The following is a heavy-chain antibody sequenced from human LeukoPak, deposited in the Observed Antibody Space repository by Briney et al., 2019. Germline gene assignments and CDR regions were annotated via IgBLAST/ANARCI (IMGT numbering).Heavy chain of an antibody. V-gene: IGHV3-53*01. Sequence: SGGSLRLSCTASGFTVSTNYMSWVRQAPGKGLEWVSIISTGGSTYYADSVRGRFTISRDNSKNTLYLQMNSLRAEDTAVYYCAGVSYGRRFDPWGQGTLVDGSS. D-gene: IGHD2-21*01. CDR1: GFTVSTNY. CDR3: AGVSYGRRFDP. J-gene: IGHJ5*02. CDR2: ISTGGST.